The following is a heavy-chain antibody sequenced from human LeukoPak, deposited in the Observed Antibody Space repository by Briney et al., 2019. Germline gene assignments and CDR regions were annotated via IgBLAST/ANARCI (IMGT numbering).Heavy chain of an antibody. V-gene: IGHV4-4*07. CDR1: GGSISSYY. CDR2: IYTSGST. D-gene: IGHD4-17*01. CDR3: AREGDDYGDYYFDY. Sequence: SETLSLTCTVSGGSISSYYWSWIRQPAGKGLEWIGRIYTSGSTNYNPSLKSRVTMSVDTSKNQFPLKLSSVTAADTAVYYCAREGDDYGDYYFDYWGQGTLVTVSS. J-gene: IGHJ4*02.